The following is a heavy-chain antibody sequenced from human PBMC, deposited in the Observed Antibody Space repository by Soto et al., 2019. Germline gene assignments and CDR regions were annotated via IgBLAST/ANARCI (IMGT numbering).Heavy chain of an antibody. J-gene: IGHJ6*02. CDR3: ASSNIAAAPYGMDV. CDR2: INAGNGNT. V-gene: IGHV1-3*01. Sequence: GGPVKVSCKASGYTFTSYAMHWVRQAPGQRLEWMGWINAGNGNTKYSQKFQGRVTITRDTSASTAYMELSSLRSEDTAVYYCASSNIAAAPYGMDVWGQGTTVTVSS. D-gene: IGHD6-13*01. CDR1: GYTFTSYA.